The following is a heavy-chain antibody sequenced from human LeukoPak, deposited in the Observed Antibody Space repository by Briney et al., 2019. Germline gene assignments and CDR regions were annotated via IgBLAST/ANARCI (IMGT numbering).Heavy chain of an antibody. CDR2: IYYSGSA. Sequence: SETLSLTCTVSGGSISSGGYYWSWIRQHPGKGLEWIGYIYYSGSAYYNPSLKSRVTISVDTSKNQFSLKLSSVTAADTAVYYCARAEYSSSSDSGYYYYYMDVWGKGTTVTVSS. CDR1: GGSISSGGYY. CDR3: ARAEYSSSSDSGYYYYYMDV. J-gene: IGHJ6*03. D-gene: IGHD6-6*01. V-gene: IGHV4-31*03.